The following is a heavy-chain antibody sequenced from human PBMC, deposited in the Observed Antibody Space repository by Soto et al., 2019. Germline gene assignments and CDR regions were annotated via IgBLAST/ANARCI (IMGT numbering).Heavy chain of an antibody. Sequence: QVHLQESGPGLVKPSETLSLTCAVSGDSIKTETWWSWLRQLPGTGLEWIGGIKHTGDANANPALRGRVSLSVDRTKNQFFLKLRSVSAADTAVYFCAREGRLPWFESWGQGTLVTVSS. CDR1: GDSIKTETW. V-gene: IGHV4-4*02. J-gene: IGHJ5*01. CDR3: AREGRLPWFES. CDR2: IKHTGDA.